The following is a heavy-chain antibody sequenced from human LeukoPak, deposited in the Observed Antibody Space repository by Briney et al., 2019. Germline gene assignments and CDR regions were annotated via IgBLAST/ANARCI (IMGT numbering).Heavy chain of an antibody. Sequence: GGSLRLSCAASGFTFSSYGMHWVRQAPGKGLEWVSVIYSGGSTYYADSVKGRFTISRHNSKNTLYLQMNSLRAEDTAVYYCAAREVDTAMVAYWGQGTLVTVSS. CDR1: GFTFSSYG. CDR3: AAREVDTAMVAY. J-gene: IGHJ4*02. V-gene: IGHV3-66*01. CDR2: IYSGGST. D-gene: IGHD5-18*01.